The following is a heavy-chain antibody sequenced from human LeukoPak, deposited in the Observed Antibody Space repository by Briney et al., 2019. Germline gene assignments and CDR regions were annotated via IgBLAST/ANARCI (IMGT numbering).Heavy chain of an antibody. D-gene: IGHD3-22*01. Sequence: PSETLSLTCAVYGGSFSGYYWSWIRQPPGKGLEWIGEINHSGSTNYNPSLKSRVTISVDTSKNQFSLKLSSVTAADTAVYYCARDYYDSSGYHDAFDIWGQGTMVTVSS. V-gene: IGHV4-34*01. CDR1: GGSFSGYY. CDR2: INHSGST. CDR3: ARDYYDSSGYHDAFDI. J-gene: IGHJ3*02.